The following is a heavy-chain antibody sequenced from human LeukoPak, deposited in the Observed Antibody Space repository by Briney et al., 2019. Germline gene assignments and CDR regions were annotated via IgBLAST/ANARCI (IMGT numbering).Heavy chain of an antibody. V-gene: IGHV4-59*01. CDR2: IHYSGST. D-gene: IGHD5-24*01. Sequence: SETLSHTCTVSGGSISGYYWIWIRQSPGKGLEWIGSIHYSGSTNYNPSLKSRVTMSLDTSKNHLSLRLSSLTAADTAVYSCARGGDGYNYWFDPWGQGTLVTVSS. CDR3: ARGGDGYNYWFDP. CDR1: GGSISGYY. J-gene: IGHJ5*02.